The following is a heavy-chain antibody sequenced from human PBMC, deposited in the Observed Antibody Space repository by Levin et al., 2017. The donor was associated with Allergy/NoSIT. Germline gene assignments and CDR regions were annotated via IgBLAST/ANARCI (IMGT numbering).Heavy chain of an antibody. J-gene: IGHJ3*02. CDR3: ARDSGLRSSGAFDI. D-gene: IGHD4-17*01. V-gene: IGHV3-21*01. CDR1: GFTFSSYS. Sequence: PGESLKISCAASGFTFSSYSMNWVRQAPGKGLEWVSSISSSSSYIYYADSVKGRFTISRDNAKNSLYLQMNSLRAEDTAVYYCARDSGLRSSGAFDIWGQGTMVTVSS. CDR2: ISSSSSYI.